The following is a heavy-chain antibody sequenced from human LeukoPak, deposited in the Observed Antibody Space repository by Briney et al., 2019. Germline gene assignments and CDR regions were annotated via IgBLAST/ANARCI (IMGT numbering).Heavy chain of an antibody. D-gene: IGHD6-13*01. CDR3: ASLIAAAGSGAFDI. CDR1: GFTVSSNY. V-gene: IGHV3-66*02. CDR2: IYSGGST. Sequence: GGSLRLSCAASGFTVSSNYMSWVRQAPGKGLEGVSVIYSGGSTYYADSVKGRFTISRDNSKNTLYLQMNSLRAEDTAVYYCASLIAAAGSGAFDIWGQGTMVTVSS. J-gene: IGHJ3*02.